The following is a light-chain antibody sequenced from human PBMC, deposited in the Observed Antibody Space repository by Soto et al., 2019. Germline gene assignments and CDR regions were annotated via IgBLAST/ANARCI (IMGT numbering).Light chain of an antibody. V-gene: IGKV3-15*01. CDR2: GAS. J-gene: IGKJ1*01. Sequence: EIGRAQSPATLSVSPGERATLSCRAIQSITNNYLAWYQQKPGQAPRLLIFGASTRATGIPARFSGSGSGTEFTLTISSLQSEDFAIYYCQHYNNWPPWTFGQGTKVDNK. CDR1: QSITNN. CDR3: QHYNNWPPWT.